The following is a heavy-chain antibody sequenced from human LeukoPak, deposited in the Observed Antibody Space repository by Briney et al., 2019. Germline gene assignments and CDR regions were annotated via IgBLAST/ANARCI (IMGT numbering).Heavy chain of an antibody. V-gene: IGHV1-3*01. CDR2: INAGNGNT. CDR3: ARGSITIFGVVYQDWFDP. CDR1: GYTFTSYA. Sequence: ASVKVSCKASGYTFTSYAMHWVRQAPGQRLEWMGWINAGNGNTKYSQKFQGRVTITRNTSISTAYMELSSLRSEDTAVYYCARGSITIFGVVYQDWFDPWGQGTLVTVSS. D-gene: IGHD3-3*01. J-gene: IGHJ5*02.